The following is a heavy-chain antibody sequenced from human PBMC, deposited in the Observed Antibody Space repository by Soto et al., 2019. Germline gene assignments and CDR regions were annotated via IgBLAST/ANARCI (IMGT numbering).Heavy chain of an antibody. CDR1: DDSISSYY. CDR2: VFYRGGT. D-gene: IGHD6-13*01. Sequence: SETLSLTCRVSDDSISSYYWSWIRQPPGKGLQWIGYVFYRGGTAYNPSLKSRVTISLDMSKKQFSLNLNSVTAADTAAYFCARVELVEKVLDYWGQGTLVTV. CDR3: ARVELVEKVLDY. J-gene: IGHJ4*02. V-gene: IGHV4-59*01.